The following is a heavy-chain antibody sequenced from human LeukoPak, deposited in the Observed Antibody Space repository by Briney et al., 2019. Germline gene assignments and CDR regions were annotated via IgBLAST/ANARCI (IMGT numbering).Heavy chain of an antibody. D-gene: IGHD6-19*01. Sequence: SSETLSLTCTVSGGSISSYYWSWIRQPPGKWTEWHGYIYYSGSTNYNPSLKSRVTISVDTSKSQFSLKLTSVTDADTAVYYCARGAYSSGWPDAFDIWGHGTMVTVS. V-gene: IGHV4-59*01. CDR2: IYYSGST. J-gene: IGHJ3*02. CDR1: GGSISSYY. CDR3: ARGAYSSGWPDAFDI.